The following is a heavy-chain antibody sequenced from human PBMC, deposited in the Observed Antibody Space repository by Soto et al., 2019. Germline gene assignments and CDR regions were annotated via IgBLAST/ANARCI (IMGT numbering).Heavy chain of an antibody. Sequence: SETLSLTCTVSGSSITSGGHYWGWIRQLPGKGLEWIAYIFHSGSTSYNPSLKSRLTISVDTSKNQFSLKLSSVTAADTVVYYCARGGQEDNYFDPWGQGTLVTVSS. CDR3: ARGGQEDNYFDP. CDR1: GSSITSGGHY. J-gene: IGHJ5*02. CDR2: IFHSGST. V-gene: IGHV4-31*03.